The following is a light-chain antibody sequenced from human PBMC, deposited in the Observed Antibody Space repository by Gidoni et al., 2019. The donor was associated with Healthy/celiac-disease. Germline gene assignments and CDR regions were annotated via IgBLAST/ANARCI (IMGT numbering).Light chain of an antibody. CDR2: DAS. J-gene: IGKJ2*01. CDR1: QDISNY. Sequence: DIQMTQSPSSLSASVGDRVTITCQASQDISNYLNWYQQKPAKTPTLLIYDASNLETGVPSKFSGSGSGTDFTFTISSLQPEDIATYYCQQYDNLPTFGQGTKLEIK. CDR3: QQYDNLPT. V-gene: IGKV1-33*01.